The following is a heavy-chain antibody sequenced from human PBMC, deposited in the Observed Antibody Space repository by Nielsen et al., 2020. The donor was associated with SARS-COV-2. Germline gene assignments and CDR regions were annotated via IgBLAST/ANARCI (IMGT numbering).Heavy chain of an antibody. CDR3: AKTRFGSSWYYFDY. CDR2: ISSDMITI. J-gene: IGHJ4*02. D-gene: IGHD6-13*01. Sequence: GESLKISCAASGFTFSSSGMNWVRQAPGKGLEWVSYISSDMITIYYADSVKGRFTISRDNAEDSLYPQMNSLRAEDTAVYYCAKTRFGSSWYYFDYWGQGTLITVSS. CDR1: GFTFSSSG. V-gene: IGHV3-48*01.